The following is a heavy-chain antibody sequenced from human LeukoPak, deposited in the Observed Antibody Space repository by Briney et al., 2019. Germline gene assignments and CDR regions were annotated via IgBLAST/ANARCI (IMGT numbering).Heavy chain of an antibody. V-gene: IGHV4-34*01. CDR3: ARGYYDILTGPAGWLDP. D-gene: IGHD3-9*01. Sequence: KPSETLSLTCAVYGGSFSGYYWSWIRQPPGKGLEWIGEINHSGSTNYNPSLKSRVTISVDTSKNQFSLKLSSVTAADTAVYYCARGYYDILTGPAGWLDPWGQGTLVTVSS. J-gene: IGHJ5*02. CDR2: INHSGST. CDR1: GGSFSGYY.